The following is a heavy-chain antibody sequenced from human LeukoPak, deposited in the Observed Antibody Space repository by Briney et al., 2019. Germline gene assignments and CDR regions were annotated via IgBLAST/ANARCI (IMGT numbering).Heavy chain of an antibody. CDR1: GYTFTAYY. CDR3: ARPQDHGGNVENFDI. Sequence: VASVKVSCKASGYTFTAYYIHWVRRAPGQGLEWMGWINPNSGGTNYALKFRGRVTMTRDTSISTASMELSRLRSDDTAVYYCARPQDHGGNVENFDIWGQGTMVTVSS. D-gene: IGHD4-23*01. V-gene: IGHV1-2*02. CDR2: INPNSGGT. J-gene: IGHJ3*02.